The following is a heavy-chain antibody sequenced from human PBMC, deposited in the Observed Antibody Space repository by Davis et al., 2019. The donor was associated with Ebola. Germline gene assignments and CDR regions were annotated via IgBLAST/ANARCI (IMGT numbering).Heavy chain of an antibody. CDR3: ARGSQLWSYYYYYYGMDV. Sequence: PSETLSLTCTVSGGSISSGDYYWSWTRQPPGKGLEWIGYIYYSGSTYYNPSLKSRVTISVDTSKNQFSLKLSSVTAADTAVYYCARGSQLWSYYYYYYGMDVWGQGTTVTVSS. CDR2: IYYSGST. V-gene: IGHV4-30-4*01. D-gene: IGHD5-18*01. J-gene: IGHJ6*02. CDR1: GGSISSGDYY.